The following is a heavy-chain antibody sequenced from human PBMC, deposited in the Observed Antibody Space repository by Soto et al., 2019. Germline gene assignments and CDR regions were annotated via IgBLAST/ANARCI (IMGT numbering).Heavy chain of an antibody. CDR1: GFTFSDYY. CDR3: ACPYCSGGSCYSPHDPFNI. D-gene: IGHD2-15*01. CDR2: ISSSGSTI. J-gene: IGHJ3*02. Sequence: GGSLRLSCAASGFTFSDYYMSWLRQAPGKGLEWVSYISSSGSTIYYADSVKGRFTISRDNAKNSLYLQMNSLRAEDTAVYYWACPYCSGGSCYSPHDPFNIWGQGKMVTVSS. V-gene: IGHV3-11*01.